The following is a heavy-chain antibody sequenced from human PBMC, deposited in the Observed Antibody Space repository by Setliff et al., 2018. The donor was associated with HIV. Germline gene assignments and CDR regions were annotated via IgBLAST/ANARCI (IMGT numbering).Heavy chain of an antibody. J-gene: IGHJ4*02. Sequence: PSETLSLTCGVSGYSIGSGYYWGWIRQPPGKGLEWIGSIYHSGSTYYNPSLKSRVTISVDTSKNQFSLKLTSVTAADTAVYYCARQDSYSYGYNYFDYWGQGTLVTVSS. CDR3: ARQDSYSYGYNYFDY. V-gene: IGHV4-38-2*01. D-gene: IGHD5-18*01. CDR2: IYHSGST. CDR1: GYSIGSGYY.